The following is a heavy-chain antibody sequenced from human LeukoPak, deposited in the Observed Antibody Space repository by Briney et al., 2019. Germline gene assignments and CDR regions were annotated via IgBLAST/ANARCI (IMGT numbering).Heavy chain of an antibody. D-gene: IGHD1-26*01. CDR1: GFTFSSYA. CDR3: ARVSHGGSYGY. Sequence: GGSLRLSCAASGFTFSSYAMSWVRQAPGKGLECVSAISGSGGSTYYADSVKGRFTISRDNSKNSLYLQMNSLRAEDTAVYYCARVSHGGSYGYWGQGTLVTVSS. CDR2: ISGSGGST. V-gene: IGHV3-23*01. J-gene: IGHJ4*02.